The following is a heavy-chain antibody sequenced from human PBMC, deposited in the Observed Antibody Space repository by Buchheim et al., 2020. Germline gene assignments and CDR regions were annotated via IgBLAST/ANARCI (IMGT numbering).Heavy chain of an antibody. CDR2: INPDGSDT. D-gene: IGHD2-15*01. J-gene: IGHJ6*02. Sequence: EERLVESGGGLGQPGGSLRLSCAASGFTFSSDWMHWVRQAPGKGLVWVSRINPDGSDTTYADSVKGRVTIFRRNGRETLYLQMNSLRGEDTAIYYCTRSANFFRGMDVWGQGTT. CDR3: TRSANFFRGMDV. CDR1: GFTFSSDW. V-gene: IGHV3-74*01.